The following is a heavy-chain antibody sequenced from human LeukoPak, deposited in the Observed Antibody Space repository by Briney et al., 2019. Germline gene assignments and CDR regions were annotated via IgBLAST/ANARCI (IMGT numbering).Heavy chain of an antibody. J-gene: IGHJ6*02. CDR2: INPNSGGT. CDR1: GYTFTGYY. D-gene: IGHD1-7*01. V-gene: IGHV1-2*06. CDR3: AREQGNRITGTTGSDMDV. Sequence: GSVKVSCKASGYTFTGYYMHWVRQAPGQGLEWMGRINPNSGGTNYAQKFQGRVTMTRDTSISTAYMELSRLRSDDTAVYYCAREQGNRITGTTGSDMDVWGQGTTVTVSS.